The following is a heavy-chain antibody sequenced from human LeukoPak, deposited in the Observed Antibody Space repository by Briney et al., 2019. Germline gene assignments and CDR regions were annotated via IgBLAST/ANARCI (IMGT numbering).Heavy chain of an antibody. V-gene: IGHV1-69*13. D-gene: IGHD3-22*01. CDR3: ARCYDSSGSYYFDY. Sequence: ASVKVSCKASGGTFSSYAISWVRQAPGQGLEWMGGIIPILGTANYAQKFQGRVTITADESTSTAYMELSSLRSEDTAVYYCARCYDSSGSYYFDYWGQGTLVTVSS. J-gene: IGHJ4*02. CDR2: IIPILGTA. CDR1: GGTFSSYA.